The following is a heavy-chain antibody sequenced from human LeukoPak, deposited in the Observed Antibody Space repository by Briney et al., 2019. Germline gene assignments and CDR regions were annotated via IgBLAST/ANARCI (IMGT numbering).Heavy chain of an antibody. CDR2: IRSSGSTI. D-gene: IGHD2-15*01. J-gene: IGHJ3*02. Sequence: GGSLRLSCAASGFTFSDYYMSWIRQAPGKGLEWVSYIRSSGSTIYYVDSVKGRFTISRDNAKNSLYLQMNSLRAEDTAVYYCARVSSYCSGGSCYSLDAFDIWGQGTMVTVSS. CDR3: ARVSSYCSGGSCYSLDAFDI. V-gene: IGHV3-11*04. CDR1: GFTFSDYY.